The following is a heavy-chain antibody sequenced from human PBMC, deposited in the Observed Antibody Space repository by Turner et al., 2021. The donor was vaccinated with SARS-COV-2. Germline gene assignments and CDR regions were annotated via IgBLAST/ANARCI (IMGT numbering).Heavy chain of an antibody. CDR1: GGTFCSYA. D-gene: IGHD6-13*01. V-gene: IGHV1-69*04. CDR2: SIRSLGIA. Sequence: HVKLLQSGAAVGKPWSSLRRSCRASGGTFCSYAISCERQAPGQGPECMGRSIRSLGIATDAQKFQGRVTITADKTTNTAYMERSSLGSTDTAVYYCASLYLGIAAAVISWFDPWGQGTLVTVSS. J-gene: IGHJ5*02. CDR3: ASLYLGIAAAVISWFDP.